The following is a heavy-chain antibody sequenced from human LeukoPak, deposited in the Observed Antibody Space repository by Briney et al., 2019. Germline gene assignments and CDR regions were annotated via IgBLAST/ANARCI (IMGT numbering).Heavy chain of an antibody. D-gene: IGHD1-7*01. CDR2: ISYDGSNK. V-gene: IGHV3-30*03. Sequence: GGSLRLSCAASGFTFSSYGMHWVRQAPGKGLEWVAVISYDGSNKYYADSVKGRFTISRDNSKNTLYLQMNSLRAEDTAVYYCARRRNSFFDYWGQGTLVTVSS. J-gene: IGHJ4*02. CDR3: ARRRNSFFDY. CDR1: GFTFSSYG.